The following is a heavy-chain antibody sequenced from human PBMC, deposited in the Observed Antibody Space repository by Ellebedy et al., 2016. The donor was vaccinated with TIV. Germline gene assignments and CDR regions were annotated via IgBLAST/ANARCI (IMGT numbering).Heavy chain of an antibody. J-gene: IGHJ6*02. Sequence: GESLKISXTASGFSFSTYAMNWVRQAPGKGLEWVSYISSGSSYIFYADPMKGRFTISRDNAKNSLYLQMNSLRADDTAVYYCARLEGERYDGYGMDVWGQGTTVTVSS. CDR1: GFSFSTYA. V-gene: IGHV3-21*01. CDR2: ISSGSSYI. CDR3: ARLEGERYDGYGMDV. D-gene: IGHD1-1*01.